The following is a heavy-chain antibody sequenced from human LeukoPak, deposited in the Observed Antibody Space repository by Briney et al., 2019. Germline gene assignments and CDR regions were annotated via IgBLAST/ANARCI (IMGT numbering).Heavy chain of an antibody. J-gene: IGHJ2*01. CDR1: GFTFINYA. V-gene: IGHV3-23*01. Sequence: GGSLRLSCAASGFTFINYAMSWVRQAPGKGLEWVSSITWRGESTWYVYSVKGRFTITRDNSRNPLYLQMHSLRAEDTALYYCASATCNSDYSPQGPIDFHLDLWGRGTLVTVSS. D-gene: IGHD4-23*01. CDR2: ITWRGEST. CDR3: ASATCNSDYSPQGPIDFHLDL.